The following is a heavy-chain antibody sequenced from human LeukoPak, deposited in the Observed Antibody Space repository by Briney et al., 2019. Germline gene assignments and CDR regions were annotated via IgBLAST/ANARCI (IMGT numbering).Heavy chain of an antibody. D-gene: IGHD2-15*01. V-gene: IGHV1-8*01. CDR2: MNPNSGNT. J-gene: IGHJ4*02. Sequence: ASVKVSCKASGYTFTNYDINWVRQATGQGLEWMGWMNPNSGNTNYAQKFQGRVAMTRNTSISTAYMELSSLRSEDTAVYYCAREEFPVARFDYWGQGTLVTVSS. CDR1: GYTFTNYD. CDR3: AREEFPVARFDY.